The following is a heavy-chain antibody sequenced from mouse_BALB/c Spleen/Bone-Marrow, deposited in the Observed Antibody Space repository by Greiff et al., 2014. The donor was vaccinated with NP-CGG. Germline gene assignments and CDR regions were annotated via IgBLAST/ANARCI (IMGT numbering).Heavy chain of an antibody. CDR3: TIRYYAMDY. D-gene: IGHD1-1*01. J-gene: IGHJ4*01. Sequence: QVQLKQSGAELARPGASVKMSCQASGYTFTRYTMHWEKKRPGRGLEWIGYIIPNSGYSNYNQKFKDKATLTADKSSSTAYMQLSSLTSEDSAVYYCTIRYYAMDYWGQGTSVTVSS. CDR2: IIPNSGYS. CDR1: GYTFTRYT. V-gene: IGHV1-4*01.